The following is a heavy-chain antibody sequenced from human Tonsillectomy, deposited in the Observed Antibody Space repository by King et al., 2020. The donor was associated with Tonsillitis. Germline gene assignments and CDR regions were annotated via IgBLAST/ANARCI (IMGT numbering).Heavy chain of an antibody. CDR3: ARGSLTIFGVAPHY. CDR2: INHRLSP. J-gene: IGHJ4*02. D-gene: IGHD3-3*01. CDR1: GGSFSTYY. V-gene: IGHV4-34*01. Sequence: VQLQQWGAGLLKPSETLSLTCAVYGGSFSTYYWSWIRRPPGKGLEWIGEINHRLSPYYNPSPTTLVTISSDTPKNQFSLNGSSVTASDTALYYCARGSLTIFGVAPHYWGQGTLVTVSS.